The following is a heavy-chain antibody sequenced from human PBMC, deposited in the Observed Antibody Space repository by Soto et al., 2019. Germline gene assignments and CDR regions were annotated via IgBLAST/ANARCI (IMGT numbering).Heavy chain of an antibody. CDR2: IYYSGST. J-gene: IGHJ5*02. V-gene: IGHV4-31*03. Sequence: QVQLQESGPGLVKPSQTLSLTCTVSGGSISSGGYYWSWIRQHPGKGLEWIGYIYYSGSTYFNPSLKSRLTISVVTSKNQFSLQLSSVTAADTSVYSCARPGHSSSSVGANWFDPSGQGTLVTVSS. D-gene: IGHD6-6*01. CDR3: ARPGHSSSSVGANWFDP. CDR1: GGSISSGGYY.